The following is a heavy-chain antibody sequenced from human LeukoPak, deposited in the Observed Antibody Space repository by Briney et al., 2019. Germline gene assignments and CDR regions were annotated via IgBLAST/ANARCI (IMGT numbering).Heavy chain of an antibody. Sequence: GGSLRLSCSASGLTFSSYAMHWVRQAPGKGLEYVSAISSNGGSTYYADSVKGRFTMSRDNSKNTLYLQVSSLRAEDTAVYYCVKDHYYGSGSYYRGDYWGQGTLVTVSS. D-gene: IGHD3-10*01. V-gene: IGHV3-64D*06. CDR1: GLTFSSYA. CDR2: ISSNGGST. CDR3: VKDHYYGSGSYYRGDY. J-gene: IGHJ4*02.